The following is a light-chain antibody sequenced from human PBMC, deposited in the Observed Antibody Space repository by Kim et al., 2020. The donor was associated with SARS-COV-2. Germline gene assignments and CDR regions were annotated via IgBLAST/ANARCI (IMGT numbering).Light chain of an antibody. J-gene: IGKJ3*01. V-gene: IGKV3-20*01. CDR3: QQYGSSPLFV. CDR1: QSVNSRF. Sequence: PGERATLSCRASQSVNSRFLAWYQQKPGQSPRLLIYSASSRATGIPDRFSGSGSGTDFTLTISRLEPEDFAVYYCQQYGSSPLFVFGPGTKVDIK. CDR2: SAS.